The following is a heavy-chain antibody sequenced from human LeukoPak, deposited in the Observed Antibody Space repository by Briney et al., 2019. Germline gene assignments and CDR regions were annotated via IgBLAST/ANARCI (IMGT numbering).Heavy chain of an antibody. V-gene: IGHV1-58*02. CDR2: IVIGSGNT. J-gene: IGHJ4*02. CDR1: GYTFTGYY. D-gene: IGHD4-23*01. CDR3: AAVRWIPDYFDY. Sequence: SVKVSCKASGYTFTGYYMHWVRQARGQRLEWIGWIVIGSGNTNYAQKFQERVTITRDMSTSTAYMELSSLRSEDTAVYYCAAVRWIPDYFDYWGQGTLVTVSS.